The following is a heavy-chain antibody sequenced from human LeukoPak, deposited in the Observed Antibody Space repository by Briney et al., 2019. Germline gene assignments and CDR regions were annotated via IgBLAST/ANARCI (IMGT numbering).Heavy chain of an antibody. CDR3: ARHHSKQQLAVSGP. Sequence: SLSFTCTGTDGSILSSSYYWGWIRQPPRKPLEWIGSIYYSGSTYYNPSLKSRVTISVDTSKNQFSLKLSSVTAADTAVYYCARHHSKQQLAVSGPWGQGTLVTVSS. CDR2: IYYSGST. J-gene: IGHJ5*02. V-gene: IGHV4-39*01. D-gene: IGHD6-13*01. CDR1: DGSILSSSYY.